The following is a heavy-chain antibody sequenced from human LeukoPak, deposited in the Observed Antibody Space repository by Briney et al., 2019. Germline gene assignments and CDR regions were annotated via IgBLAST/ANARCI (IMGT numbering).Heavy chain of an antibody. CDR1: GITLSNYG. CDR2: ISDSGGRT. Sequence: GGSLRLSCAVSGITLSNYGMSWVRQAPGKGLEGVAGISDSGGRTNYADSVKGRFTISRDNPKNTLYLQMNSLRAEDTAVYFCAKRGVVIRVFLVGFHKEAYYFDSWGQGALVTVSS. D-gene: IGHD3-10*01. V-gene: IGHV3-23*01. CDR3: AKRGVVIRVFLVGFHKEAYYFDS. J-gene: IGHJ4*02.